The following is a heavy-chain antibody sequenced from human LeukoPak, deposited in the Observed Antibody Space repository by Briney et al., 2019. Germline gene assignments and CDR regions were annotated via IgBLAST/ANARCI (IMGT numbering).Heavy chain of an antibody. J-gene: IGHJ3*02. D-gene: IGHD2-8*02. CDR1: GFTFSSYA. CDR3: ARDDVTTNGGVIADSRLFDI. V-gene: IGHV3-30*03. CDR2: ISYDGSNK. Sequence: GGSLRLSCAASGFTFSSYAMSWVRQAPGKGLEWVAVISYDGSNKYYADSVKGRFTISRDNSKNTLYLQMNSLRGEDTALYYCARDDVTTNGGVIADSRLFDIWGQGTMVTVSS.